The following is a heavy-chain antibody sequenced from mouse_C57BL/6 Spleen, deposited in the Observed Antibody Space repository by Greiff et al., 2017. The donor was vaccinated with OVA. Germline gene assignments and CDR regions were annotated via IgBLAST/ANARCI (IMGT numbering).Heavy chain of an antibody. J-gene: IGHJ4*01. D-gene: IGHD1-1*01. Sequence: QVQLQQSGPELVKPGASVKISCKASGYAFSSSWMDWVKQRPGKGLEWIGRIYPGDGDTNYNGKFKGKATLTADKSSSTAYMQLSSLTSEDSAVYLCARNYNASSSMDCWGKGTTVTVAS. CDR2: IYPGDGDT. CDR3: ARNYNASSSMDC. CDR1: GYAFSSSW. V-gene: IGHV1-82*01.